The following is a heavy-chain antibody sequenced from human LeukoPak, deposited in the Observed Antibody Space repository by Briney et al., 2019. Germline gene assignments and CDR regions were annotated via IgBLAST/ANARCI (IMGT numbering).Heavy chain of an antibody. CDR1: GFTFSNAW. D-gene: IGHD2-21*01. J-gene: IGHJ4*02. V-gene: IGHV3-15*01. CDR2: IKSKTDGGTT. CDR3: TTLTDIPQFDY. Sequence: PGGSLRLSCEASGFTFSNAWMTWVRQGPGKGLEWVGRIKSKTDGGTTDYAAPVKGRFTISRDDSKNTLYLQINSLKTEDTAVYYSTTLTDIPQFDYWRQGTLLTVSS.